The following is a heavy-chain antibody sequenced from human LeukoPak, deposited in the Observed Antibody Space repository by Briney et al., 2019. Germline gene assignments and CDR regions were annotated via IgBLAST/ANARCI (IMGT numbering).Heavy chain of an antibody. Sequence: GGSLRLSCAASGFTFSSYAMSWVRQAPGKGLEWVAVIWYDGSNKYYADSVKGRFTISRDNSKNTLYLQMNSLRAEDTAVYYCAKDYYDSSGYDAFDIWGQGTMVTVSS. V-gene: IGHV3-33*06. D-gene: IGHD3-22*01. J-gene: IGHJ3*02. CDR1: GFTFSSYA. CDR2: IWYDGSNK. CDR3: AKDYYDSSGYDAFDI.